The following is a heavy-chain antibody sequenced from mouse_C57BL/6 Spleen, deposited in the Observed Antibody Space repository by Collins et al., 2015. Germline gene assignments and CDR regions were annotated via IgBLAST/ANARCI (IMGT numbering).Heavy chain of an antibody. Sequence: DLVKPGASVKLSCKASGYTFTSYWINWIKQRPGQGLEWIGRIAPGSGSTYYNEMFKGKATLTVDTSSSTAYIQLSSLSSEDSAVYFCARELGRYWYFDVWGAGTTVTVSS. CDR1: GYTFTSYW. J-gene: IGHJ1*01. V-gene: IGHV1S41*01. CDR2: IAPGSGST. D-gene: IGHD4-1*01. CDR3: ARELGRYWYFDV.